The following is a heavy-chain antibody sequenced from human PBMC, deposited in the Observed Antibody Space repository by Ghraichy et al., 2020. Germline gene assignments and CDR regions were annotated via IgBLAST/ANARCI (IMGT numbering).Heavy chain of an antibody. CDR2: VHTGGIT. CDR3: ARGLDSRVDWNFFDH. J-gene: IGHJ5*02. Sequence: SETLSLTCTVSGGSIDNYCWTWIRQSAGKGLEYIGLVHTGGITRYNPSLESRVTMSLDTSKNQFSLRLTSVTAADTAIYYCARGLDSRVDWNFFDHWGQGTLVTVSS. CDR1: GGSIDNYC. D-gene: IGHD1-7*01. V-gene: IGHV4-4*07.